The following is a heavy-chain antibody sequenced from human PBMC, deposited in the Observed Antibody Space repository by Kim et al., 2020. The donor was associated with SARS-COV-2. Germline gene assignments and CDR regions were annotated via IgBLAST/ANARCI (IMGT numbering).Heavy chain of an antibody. CDR2: IIPIFGTA. CDR1: GGTFSSYA. Sequence: SVKVSCKASGGTFSSYAISWVRQAPGQGLEWMGGIIPIFGTANYAQKFQGRVTITADESMSTAYMELSSLRSEDTAVYYCARAKDCSSTSCYDAVWYFDLWGRGTLVTVSS. V-gene: IGHV1-69*13. CDR3: ARAKDCSSTSCYDAVWYFDL. J-gene: IGHJ2*01. D-gene: IGHD2-2*01.